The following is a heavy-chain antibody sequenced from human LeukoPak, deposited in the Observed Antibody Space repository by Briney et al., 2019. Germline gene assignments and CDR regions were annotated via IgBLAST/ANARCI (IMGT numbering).Heavy chain of an antibody. CDR1: GGSFSGYY. V-gene: IGHV4-34*01. CDR2: INHSGST. D-gene: IGHD3-22*01. J-gene: IGHJ5*01. Sequence: PSETLSLTCAVYGGSFSGYYWSWIRQPPGKGLEWIGEINHSGSTNYNPSLKRRVTISVDTSKNQFSLELRSVTAADTAVYYCARGRGVVVRDWFDSWGQGTLVTVSS. CDR3: ARGRGVVVRDWFDS.